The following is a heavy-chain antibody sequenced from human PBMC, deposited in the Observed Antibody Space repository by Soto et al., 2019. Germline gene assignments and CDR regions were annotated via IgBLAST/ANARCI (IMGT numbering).Heavy chain of an antibody. CDR2: INPNGGST. D-gene: IGHD3-9*01. J-gene: IGHJ4*02. Sequence: VRQAPGQGLEWIGIINPNGGSTNYAQNFKGRLTVTRDTSTATVYMDLSALTSDDTAMYYCARGLGLGDCWGQGTPVTVSS. V-gene: IGHV1-46*01. CDR3: ARGLGLGDC.